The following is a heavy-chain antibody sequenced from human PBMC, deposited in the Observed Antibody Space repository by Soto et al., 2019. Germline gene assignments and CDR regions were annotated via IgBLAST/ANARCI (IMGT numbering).Heavy chain of an antibody. J-gene: IGHJ5*02. Sequence: GGSLRLSCAASGFTFSSYWMSWVRQAPGKGLEWVANIKQDGSEKYYVDSVKGRFTISRDNAKNSLYLQMNSRRAEDTAVYYCARPIVVVPAALNWFDPWGQGTLVTVSS. CDR1: GFTFSSYW. CDR2: IKQDGSEK. CDR3: ARPIVVVPAALNWFDP. D-gene: IGHD2-2*01. V-gene: IGHV3-7*01.